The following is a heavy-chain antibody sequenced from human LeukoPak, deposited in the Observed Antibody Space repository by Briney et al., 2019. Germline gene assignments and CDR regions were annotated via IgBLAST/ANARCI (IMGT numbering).Heavy chain of an antibody. Sequence: ASVKVSCKASGYTFTGYYMHWVRQAPGQGLEWMGRINPNSGGTNYAQKFQGRVTMTRDTSISTAYMGLSRLRSDDTAVYYCAREVAGTTPERERFDPWGQGTLVTVSS. V-gene: IGHV1-2*06. CDR3: AREVAGTTPERERFDP. J-gene: IGHJ5*02. CDR1: GYTFTGYY. D-gene: IGHD1-7*01. CDR2: INPNSGGT.